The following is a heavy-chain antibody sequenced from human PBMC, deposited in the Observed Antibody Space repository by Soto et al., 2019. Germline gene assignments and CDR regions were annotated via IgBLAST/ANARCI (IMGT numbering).Heavy chain of an antibody. D-gene: IGHD3-9*01. V-gene: IGHV1-69*12. CDR2: IIPIFGTA. CDR1: GGTFSSYA. J-gene: IGHJ6*02. Sequence: QVQLVQSGAEVKKPGSSVKVSCKASGGTFSSYAISWVRQAPGQGLEWMGGIIPIFGTANYAQKFQGRVTITADESTSTAYLELSSLRSEDTAVYYCAIRYFDWLSPGGGMDVWGQGTTVTVSS. CDR3: AIRYFDWLSPGGGMDV.